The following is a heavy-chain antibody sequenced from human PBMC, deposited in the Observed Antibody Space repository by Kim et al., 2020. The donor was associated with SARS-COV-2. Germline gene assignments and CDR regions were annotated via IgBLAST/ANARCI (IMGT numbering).Heavy chain of an antibody. J-gene: IGHJ2*01. CDR2: IKQDGSEK. CDR1: GFTFSSYW. CDR3: AREDRITMLRGLIYCYFDL. Sequence: GGSLRLSCAASGFTFSSYWMSWVRQAPGKGLEWVANIKQDGSEKYYVDSVKGRFTISRDNAKNSLYLQMNSLRAEDTAVYYCAREDRITMLRGLIYCYFDLWGRGTLVTVSS. V-gene: IGHV3-7*01. D-gene: IGHD3-10*01.